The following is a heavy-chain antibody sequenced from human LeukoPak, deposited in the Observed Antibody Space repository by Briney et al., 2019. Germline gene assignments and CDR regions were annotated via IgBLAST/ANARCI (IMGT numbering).Heavy chain of an antibody. CDR2: INHIGST. V-gene: IGHV4-34*01. Sequence: PSETLSLTCAVYGGSFSGYYWSWIRQPPGKGLEWIGEINHIGSTNYNPSLKSRVTISVDTSKNQFSLKLSSVTAADTAVYYCAREARYCSSTSCYHIHSYYYGMDVWGQGTTVTVSS. J-gene: IGHJ6*02. CDR1: GGSFSGYY. D-gene: IGHD2-2*01. CDR3: AREARYCSSTSCYHIHSYYYGMDV.